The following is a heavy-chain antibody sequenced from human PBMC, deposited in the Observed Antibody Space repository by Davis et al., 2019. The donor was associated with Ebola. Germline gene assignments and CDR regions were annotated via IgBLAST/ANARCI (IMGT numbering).Heavy chain of an antibody. CDR1: GFTFSDYY. J-gene: IGHJ6*02. CDR2: ISSSGSTI. D-gene: IGHD4-17*01. CDR3: ARDLAVTTYGAYYYYGMDV. V-gene: IGHV3-11*01. Sequence: GESLKISCAASGFTFSDYYMSWIRQAPGKGLEWVSYISSSGSTIYYADSVKGRFTISRDNAKNSLYLQMNSLRAEDTAVYYCARDLAVTTYGAYYYYGMDVWGQGTTVTVSS.